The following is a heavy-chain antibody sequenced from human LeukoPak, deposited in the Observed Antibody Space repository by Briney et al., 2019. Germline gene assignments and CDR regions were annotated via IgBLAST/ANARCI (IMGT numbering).Heavy chain of an antibody. CDR1: GFTVSSNY. D-gene: IGHD3-10*01. CDR3: ATITSRSFGN. CDR2: IYRGGST. Sequence: GGPLRLSCAASGFTVSSNYMSWVRQAPGKGLEWVSVIYRGGSTYYADSVKGRFTISRDNSKNTVYLQMNSLRAEDTAEYYCATITSRSFGNWGQGTLVTVSA. V-gene: IGHV3-53*01. J-gene: IGHJ4*02.